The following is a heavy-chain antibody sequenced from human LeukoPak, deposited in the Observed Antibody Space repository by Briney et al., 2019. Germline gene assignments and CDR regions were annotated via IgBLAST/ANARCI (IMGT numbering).Heavy chain of an antibody. CDR2: ISYDGSNK. J-gene: IGHJ4*02. D-gene: IGHD4-11*01. V-gene: IGHV3-30-3*01. CDR1: GFTFSSYA. Sequence: GGSLRLSCAASGFTFSSYAMRWVRQAPGKGLEWVSIISYDGSNKYYADSVKGRFTISRDDSKNTLYLQMNSLRAEDTAVYYCARAPSASTVTTGGFDYWGQGTLVTVSS. CDR3: ARAPSASTVTTGGFDY.